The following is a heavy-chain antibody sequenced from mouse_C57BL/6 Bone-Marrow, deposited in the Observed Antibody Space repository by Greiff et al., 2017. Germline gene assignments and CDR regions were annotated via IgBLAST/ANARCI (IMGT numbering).Heavy chain of an antibody. J-gene: IGHJ2*01. D-gene: IGHD2-12*01. CDR1: GYTFTSYG. CDR2: IYPRSGNT. CDR3: ARPVIIVLYYFDY. Sequence: VQGVESGAELARPGASVKLSCKASGYTFTSYGISWVKQRTGQGLEWIGEIYPRSGNTYYNEKFKGKATLTADKSSSTAYMELRSLTSEDSAVYVCARPVIIVLYYFDYWGQGTTLTVSS. V-gene: IGHV1-81*01.